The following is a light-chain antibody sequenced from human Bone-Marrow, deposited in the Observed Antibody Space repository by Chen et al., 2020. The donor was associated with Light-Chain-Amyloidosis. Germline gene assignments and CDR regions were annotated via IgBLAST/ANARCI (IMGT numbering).Light chain of an antibody. V-gene: IGLV3-25*03. Sequence: SYELTQPPSVSVSPGQTARITCSGDDLPTKYAYWYQQKPGQAPVLVIHRDTERPSGISERFSGSGSETTATLTISRVQADDEADYHCQSADSSGTYEVIFGGGTKLTVL. CDR2: RDT. J-gene: IGLJ2*01. CDR3: QSADSSGTYEVI. CDR1: DLPTKY.